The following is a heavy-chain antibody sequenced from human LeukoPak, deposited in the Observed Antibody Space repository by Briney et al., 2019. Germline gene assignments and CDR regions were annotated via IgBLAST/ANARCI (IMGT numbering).Heavy chain of an antibody. V-gene: IGHV3-23*01. J-gene: IGHJ3*02. CDR3: AKDQGYGAFDI. D-gene: IGHD5-12*01. Sequence: GGSLRLSCAASGFTFSTYALSWVRQAPGKGLEWVSAISDSGGATYYADSVTGRFTISRDNSKNTLYLQMNSLRAEDTAVYYCAKDQGYGAFDIWGQGTMVTVSS. CDR1: GFTFSTYA. CDR2: ISDSGGAT.